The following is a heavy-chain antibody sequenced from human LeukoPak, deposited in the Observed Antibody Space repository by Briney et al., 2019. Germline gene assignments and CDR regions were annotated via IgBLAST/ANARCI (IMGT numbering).Heavy chain of an antibody. D-gene: IGHD3-16*01. CDR3: ASQGDRGEFAY. CDR1: GGSIRSSSNY. V-gene: IGHV4-39*01. Sequence: SETLSLTCTVSGGSIRSSSNYCGGIRQPRGEVVEGIGSIYDSGSTYYNPSLKSRVTISVDTSKNQFSLKLTSVTAVETAVYYCASQGDRGEFAYWGQGTLVTV. CDR2: IYDSGST. J-gene: IGHJ4*02.